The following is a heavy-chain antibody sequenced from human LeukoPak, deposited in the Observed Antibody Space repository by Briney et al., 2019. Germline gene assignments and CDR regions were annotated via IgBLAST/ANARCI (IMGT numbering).Heavy chain of an antibody. Sequence: GGSLRLSCAASGFTFSSYWMSWVRQAPGKGLEWVANINQDGSEKYYLDSVKGRFTISRDNAKNSLYLQMNSLRAEDTAVYYCARDLTILDFDYWGQGTLVTVSS. V-gene: IGHV3-7*01. D-gene: IGHD3-3*01. CDR2: INQDGSEK. CDR1: GFTFSSYW. CDR3: ARDLTILDFDY. J-gene: IGHJ4*02.